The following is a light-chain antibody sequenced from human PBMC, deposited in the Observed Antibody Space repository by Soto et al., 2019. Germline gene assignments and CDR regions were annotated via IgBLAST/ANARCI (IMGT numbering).Light chain of an antibody. Sequence: ENVLTQSPGTLSLSPGERATLSCRASQSVSSSYLAWYQQKPGQAPRLLIYGASSRATGIPARFSGSGSGTDFTLTISRLEPEDFSVYYCRQYGSSPRTFGQGTKVEIK. CDR3: RQYGSSPRT. CDR2: GAS. J-gene: IGKJ1*01. V-gene: IGKV3-20*01. CDR1: QSVSSSY.